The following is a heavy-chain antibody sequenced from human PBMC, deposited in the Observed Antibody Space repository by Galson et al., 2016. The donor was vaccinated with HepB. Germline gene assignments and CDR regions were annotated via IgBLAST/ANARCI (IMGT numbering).Heavy chain of an antibody. CDR3: ARVYDRSDFWSNDATDV. Sequence: SLRLSCAASGFTFNSYGMHWVRQAPGKGLEWVAVIWFNGSNKYYADSVKGRFTISRDNSRSTQYLLMNSLRAEDTAVYYCARVYDRSDFWSNDATDVWGQGTRVTVSS. CDR2: IWFNGSNK. D-gene: IGHD3-22*01. V-gene: IGHV3-33*01. J-gene: IGHJ3*01. CDR1: GFTFNSYG.